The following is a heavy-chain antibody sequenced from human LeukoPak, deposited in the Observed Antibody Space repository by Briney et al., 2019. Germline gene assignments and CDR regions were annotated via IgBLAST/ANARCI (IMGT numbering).Heavy chain of an antibody. J-gene: IGHJ1*01. CDR3: ARDLLSSSWVYFQH. V-gene: IGHV4-59*01. CDR2: IYDSGST. Sequence: PSETMSLTCTVSGGSIGGYYWSWIRQPPGKGLGWIGYIYDSGSTNNNPSLKSRVTISVDTSKNQFSLKLSSVTAADTAVYYCARDLLSSSWVYFQHWGQGTLVTVSS. CDR1: GGSIGGYY. D-gene: IGHD6-13*01.